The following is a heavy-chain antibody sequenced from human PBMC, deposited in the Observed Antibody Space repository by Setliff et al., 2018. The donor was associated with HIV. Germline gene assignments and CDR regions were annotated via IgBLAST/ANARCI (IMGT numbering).Heavy chain of an antibody. D-gene: IGHD2-21*02. CDR3: ARAMRGVVVTNMYYYYCMDV. CDR1: GYSISSGYY. Sequence: SETLSLTCTVSGYSISSGYYWGWIRQPPGKGLEWIGSIYHSGSTYYNPSLKSRVTISVDTSKNQFSLKLSSVTAADTAVYYCARAMRGVVVTNMYYYYCMDVWGQGTTVTVSS. V-gene: IGHV4-38-2*02. CDR2: IYHSGST. J-gene: IGHJ6*02.